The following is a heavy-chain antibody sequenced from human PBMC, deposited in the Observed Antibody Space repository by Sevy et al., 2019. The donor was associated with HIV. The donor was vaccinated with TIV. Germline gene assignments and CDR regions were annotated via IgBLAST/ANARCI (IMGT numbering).Heavy chain of an antibody. CDR3: TRDGGGDYFDY. J-gene: IGHJ4*02. Sequence: GGSLRLSCAASGFTFRRYAMHWVRQAPGQGLESVAVISYDGGKTYHADSVKGRFTISRDNSENTLYLQMNSLRAEDTAVYYCTRDGGGDYFDYWGLGTLVTVS. CDR2: ISYDGGKT. CDR1: GFTFRRYA. V-gene: IGHV3-30*04. D-gene: IGHD2-15*01.